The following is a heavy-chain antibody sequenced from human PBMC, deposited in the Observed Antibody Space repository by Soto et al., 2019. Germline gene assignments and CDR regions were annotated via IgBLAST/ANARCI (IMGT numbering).Heavy chain of an antibody. V-gene: IGHV1-3*01. CDR1: GYTFTSHD. CDR3: AVICYPPHEDFDI. D-gene: IGHD2-8*01. CDR2: INVGNGIA. Sequence: QVQLVQSGAEVKKPGASVKLSCKASGYTFTSHDIHWVRQAPGERLHRMGWINVGNGIAKYSQRFQGRVTITRDTSESTVYMDLSSLTFEDTAVYDCAVICYPPHEDFDIWGQGTLVTVSS. J-gene: IGHJ3*02.